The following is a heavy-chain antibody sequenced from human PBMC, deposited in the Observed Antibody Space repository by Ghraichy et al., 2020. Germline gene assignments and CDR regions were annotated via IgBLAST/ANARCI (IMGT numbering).Heavy chain of an antibody. V-gene: IGHV3-30*02. D-gene: IGHD3-10*01. CDR1: GFTFSSYG. Sequence: LSLTCAASGFTFSSYGMHWVRQAPGKGLEWVAFIRYDGSNKYYADSVKGRFTISRDNSKNTLYLQMNSLRAEDTAVYYCARDGRFGYYGSGSYYMADGMDVWGQGTTVTVSS. CDR3: ARDGRFGYYGSGSYYMADGMDV. J-gene: IGHJ6*02. CDR2: IRYDGSNK.